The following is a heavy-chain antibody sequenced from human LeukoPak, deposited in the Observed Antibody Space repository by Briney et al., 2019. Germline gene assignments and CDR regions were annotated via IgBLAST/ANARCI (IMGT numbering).Heavy chain of an antibody. V-gene: IGHV4-59*12. J-gene: IGHJ6*03. CDR3: ARVEYSSSSGYYFYMDV. Sequence: SETLSLTCTVSGGSISSYYWSWIRQPPGKGLEWIGYIYYSGSTNYNPSLKSRVTISVDTSTNQFSLKLSSVTAADTAVYYCARVEYSSSSGYYFYMDVWGKGTTVTVSS. CDR2: IYYSGST. D-gene: IGHD6-6*01. CDR1: GGSISSYY.